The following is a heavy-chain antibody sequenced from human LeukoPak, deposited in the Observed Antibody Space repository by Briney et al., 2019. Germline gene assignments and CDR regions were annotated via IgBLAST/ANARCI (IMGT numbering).Heavy chain of an antibody. Sequence: PSETLSLTCAVYGGSFSGYYWNWIRQPPGEGLEWIGEINHSGSTNYIPSLKSRVTISVDTSKNQFSLKLSSVTAADTAVYYCARGSKMLGYNWFDPWGQGTLATVSS. CDR3: ARGSKMLGYNWFDP. CDR1: GGSFSGYY. CDR2: INHSGST. D-gene: IGHD1-26*01. J-gene: IGHJ5*02. V-gene: IGHV4-34*01.